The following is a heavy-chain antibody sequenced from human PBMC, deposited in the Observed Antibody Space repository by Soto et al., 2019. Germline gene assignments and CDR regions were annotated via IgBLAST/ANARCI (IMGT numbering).Heavy chain of an antibody. Sequence: SETLSLTCAVYGGSFSGYYWSWIRQPPGKGLEWIGEINHSGSTNYNPSLKSRVTISVDTSKNQFSLKLSSVTAADTAVYYCARGWLRIYYWGQGTLVTVSS. CDR1: GGSFSGYY. CDR2: INHSGST. CDR3: ARGWLRIYY. V-gene: IGHV4-34*01. D-gene: IGHD6-19*01. J-gene: IGHJ4*02.